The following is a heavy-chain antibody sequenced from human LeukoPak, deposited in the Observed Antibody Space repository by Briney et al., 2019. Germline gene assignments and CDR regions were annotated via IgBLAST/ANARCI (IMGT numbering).Heavy chain of an antibody. J-gene: IGHJ5*02. CDR2: IYYSGST. D-gene: IGHD6-13*01. Sequence: PSETLSLTCTVSGGSISSSSYYWGWIRQPPGKGLEWIGSIYYSGSTYYNPSLKSRVTISVDTSKNQFSLKLSSVTAADTAVYYCARVSYSSSWYNWFDPWGQGTLVTVSS. V-gene: IGHV4-39*07. CDR1: GGSISSSSYY. CDR3: ARVSYSSSWYNWFDP.